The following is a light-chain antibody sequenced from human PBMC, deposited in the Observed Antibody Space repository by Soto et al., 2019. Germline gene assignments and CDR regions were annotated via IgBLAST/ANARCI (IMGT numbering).Light chain of an antibody. CDR2: RAS. CDR3: QQYNDWPRT. V-gene: IGKV3-15*01. CDR1: QGVSSN. Sequence: EIVMTQSPATLSVSPGERATLSCRASQGVSSNFAWYLQKPGQAPRLLIYRASTRATGIPGRFSGSGSGTEFTLTISSLQSEDFAVYYCQQYNDWPRTFGQGTKVEIK. J-gene: IGKJ1*01.